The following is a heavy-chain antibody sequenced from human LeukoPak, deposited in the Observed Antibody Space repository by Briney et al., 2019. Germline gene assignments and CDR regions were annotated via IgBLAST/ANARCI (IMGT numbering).Heavy chain of an antibody. Sequence: WETLSLTCTVSGGSMSDYCWSWIRQPPGKGLEWIGYIYSTGSTNYNPSLKSRVTISVDTSKNQFFLKLSSVTAADTALYYCARDYTMTHAFDIWGQGTLVTVSS. V-gene: IGHV4-59*01. J-gene: IGHJ3*02. CDR1: GGSMSDYC. CDR2: IYSTGST. D-gene: IGHD3-22*01. CDR3: ARDYTMTHAFDI.